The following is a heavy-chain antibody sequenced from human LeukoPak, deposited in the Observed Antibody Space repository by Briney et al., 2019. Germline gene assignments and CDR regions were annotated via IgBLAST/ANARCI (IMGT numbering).Heavy chain of an antibody. J-gene: IGHJ4*02. Sequence: PSETLSLTCAVYGGSFSGYDWSWIRQPPGKGLEWVGEINHSGSTNYNPYPKSRITISVDTSKNQFSMTVSSVTAADTAVYHCARGQRISYSSNWYGGGDCWGQGTLVTVS. CDR1: GGSFSGYD. D-gene: IGHD6-13*01. V-gene: IGHV4-34*01. CDR3: ARGQRISYSSNWYGGGDC. CDR2: INHSGST.